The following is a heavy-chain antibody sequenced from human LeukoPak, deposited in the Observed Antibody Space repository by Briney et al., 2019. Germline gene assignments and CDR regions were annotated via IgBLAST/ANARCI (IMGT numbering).Heavy chain of an antibody. V-gene: IGHV1-18*01. CDR3: ARSDCSSTSCYFAMHYHYMDV. J-gene: IGHJ6*03. Sequence: ASVKVSCKASGYTFTSYGISWVRQAPGQGLEWMGWISAYNGNTNYAQKLQGRVTMTTDTSTSTAYMELRSLRSDDTAVYYCARSDCSSTSCYFAMHYHYMDVWGKGTTVTVSS. CDR1: GYTFTSYG. D-gene: IGHD2-2*01. CDR2: ISAYNGNT.